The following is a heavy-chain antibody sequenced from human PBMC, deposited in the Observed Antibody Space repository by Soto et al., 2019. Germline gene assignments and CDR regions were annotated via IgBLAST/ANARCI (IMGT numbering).Heavy chain of an antibody. D-gene: IGHD1-26*01. CDR1: GYTFTSYG. CDR2: ISAYNGNT. CDR3: ARDQTRVGATTWFDP. Sequence: ASVKVSCKASGYTFTSYGISWVRQAPGQGLEWMGWISAYNGNTNYAQKLQGRVTMTTDTSTGTAYMELRSLRSDDTAVYYCARDQTRVGATTWFDPWGQGTLVTVSS. V-gene: IGHV1-18*01. J-gene: IGHJ5*02.